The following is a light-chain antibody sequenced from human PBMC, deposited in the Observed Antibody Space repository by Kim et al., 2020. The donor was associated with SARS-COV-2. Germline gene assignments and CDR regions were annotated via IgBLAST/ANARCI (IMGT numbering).Light chain of an antibody. J-gene: IGLJ2*01. CDR1: SSDVGAYKY. CDR3: CSYAGGYSHVL. CDR2: DVN. Sequence: QSALTQPRSVSGSPGQSVTISCTGNSSDVGAYKYVSWYQQHPDRAPKLMIYDVNDRPSGVPDRFSGSKSGNTASLTISGLQAEDEADYYCCSYAGGYSHVLFGGGTQLTVL. V-gene: IGLV2-11*01.